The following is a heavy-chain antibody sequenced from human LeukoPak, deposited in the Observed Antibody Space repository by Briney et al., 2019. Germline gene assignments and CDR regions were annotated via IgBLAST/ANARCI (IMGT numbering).Heavy chain of an antibody. CDR1: GGSISSYY. Sequence: PSETLSLTCTVSGGSISSYYWSWIRQPAGRGLERIGRIYTSGSTNYNPSLKSRVTMSVDTSKNQFSLKLSSVTAADTAVYYCARGDVVVPAAFYYGMDVWGQGTTVTVSS. V-gene: IGHV4-4*07. CDR2: IYTSGST. J-gene: IGHJ6*02. D-gene: IGHD2-2*01. CDR3: ARGDVVVPAAFYYGMDV.